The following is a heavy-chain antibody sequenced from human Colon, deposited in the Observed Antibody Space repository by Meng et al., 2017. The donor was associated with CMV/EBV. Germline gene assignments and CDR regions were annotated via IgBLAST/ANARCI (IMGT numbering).Heavy chain of an antibody. D-gene: IGHD1-26*01. CDR1: GFTFSDYI. CDR3: ARDTTSGSYIHHYGMDV. Sequence: GESLKISCAASGFTFSDYIMNWVRQAPGKGLEWVSSISATSTYIYYADSVKGRFTISRDNGKNLVYLQMNNLRAEDTAAYYCARDTTSGSYIHHYGMDVWGLGTTVTVSS. CDR2: ISATSTYI. V-gene: IGHV3-21*06. J-gene: IGHJ6*02.